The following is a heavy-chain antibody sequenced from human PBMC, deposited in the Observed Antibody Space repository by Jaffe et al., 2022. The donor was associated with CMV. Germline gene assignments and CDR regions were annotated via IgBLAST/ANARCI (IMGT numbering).Heavy chain of an antibody. CDR3: ARDIDYDFWSAIYYYYGMDV. CDR2: IWYDGSNK. V-gene: IGHV3-33*01. J-gene: IGHJ6*02. Sequence: QVQLVESGGGVVQPGRSLRLSCAASGFTFSSYGMHWVRQAPGKGLEWVAVIWYDGSNKYYADSVKGRFTISRDNSKNTLYLQMNSLRAEDTAVYYCARDIDYDFWSAIYYYYGMDVWGQGTTVTVSS. CDR1: GFTFSSYG. D-gene: IGHD3-3*01.